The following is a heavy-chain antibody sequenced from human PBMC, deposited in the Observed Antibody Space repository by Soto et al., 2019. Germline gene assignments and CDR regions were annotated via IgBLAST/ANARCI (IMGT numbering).Heavy chain of an antibody. J-gene: IGHJ4*02. CDR3: ARGRGSFYLDF. V-gene: IGHV3-74*01. CDR1: GFTFGNYW. Sequence: EVQLVESRGGLVQPGGSLRLSCATSGFTFGNYWMYWVRQAPGKGLVWVSRIHSDGTIITYAESVKGRFTISRDIAKNTLYLQMNSLRDEDTAVYYCARGRGSFYLDFLGQGTLVTVSS. D-gene: IGHD1-26*01. CDR2: IHSDGTII.